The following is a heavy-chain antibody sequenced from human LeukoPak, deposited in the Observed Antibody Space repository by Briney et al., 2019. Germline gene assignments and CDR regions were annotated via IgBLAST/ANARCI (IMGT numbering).Heavy chain of an antibody. V-gene: IGHV4-30-2*01. CDR2: IYHSGST. CDR3: AKGPGGTKRPYYFDY. Sequence: PSETLSLTCTVSGGSISSGGYYWSWIRQPPGKGLEWIGYIYHSGSTYYNPSLKSRVTISVDRSKNQFSLKLSSVTAADTAVYYCAKGPGGTKRPYYFDYWGQGTLVTVSS. D-gene: IGHD2-15*01. CDR1: GGSISSGGYY. J-gene: IGHJ4*02.